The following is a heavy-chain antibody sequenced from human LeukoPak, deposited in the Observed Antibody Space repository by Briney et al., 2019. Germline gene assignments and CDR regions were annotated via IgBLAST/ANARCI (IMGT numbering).Heavy chain of an antibody. CDR3: ARGLLAAAYLYFYYYYMDV. V-gene: IGHV1-8*01. Sequence: ASVKLSCKASGYTFTSYDINLVREATGQGLEWMGRMNPNSGNTGYAQKFQGRVTMTRNTSISTAYMELSSLRAEDTAVYYCARGLLAAAYLYFYYYYMDVSGEGSTVTASS. CDR1: GYTFTSYD. D-gene: IGHD6-13*01. J-gene: IGHJ6*03. CDR2: MNPNSGNT.